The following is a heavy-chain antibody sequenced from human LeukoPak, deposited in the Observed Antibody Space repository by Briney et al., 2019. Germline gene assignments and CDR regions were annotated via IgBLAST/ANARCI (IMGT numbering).Heavy chain of an antibody. D-gene: IGHD3-3*01. J-gene: IGHJ6*04. CDR1: GFTFSSYS. V-gene: IGHV3-21*01. CDR3: AGGLYDFWSGYHF. Sequence: GGSLRLSCAASGFTFSSYSMNWVRQAPGKGLEWVSSISSSSSYIYYADSVKGRFTISRDNAKNSLYLQMNSLRAEDTAVYYCAGGLYDFWSGYHFWGKGTTVTVSS. CDR2: ISSSSSYI.